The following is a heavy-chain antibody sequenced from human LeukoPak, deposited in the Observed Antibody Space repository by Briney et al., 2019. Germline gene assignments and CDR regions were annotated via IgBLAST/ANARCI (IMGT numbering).Heavy chain of an antibody. CDR3: ASADVDSSGYYYGKFDY. CDR1: GGSFSGYY. D-gene: IGHD3-22*01. Sequence: SETLSLTCAVYGGSFSGYYWSWIRQPPGKGLEWIGEINHSGSTNYNPSLKSRVTISVDASKNQFSLKLSSVTAADTAVYYCASADVDSSGYYYGKFDYWGQGTLVTVSS. CDR2: INHSGST. V-gene: IGHV4-34*01. J-gene: IGHJ4*02.